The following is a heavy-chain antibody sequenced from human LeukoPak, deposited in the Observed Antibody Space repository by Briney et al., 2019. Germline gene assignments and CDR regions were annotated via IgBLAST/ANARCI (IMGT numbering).Heavy chain of an antibody. CDR3: ARDQPDIPGYGSGNFDY. CDR2: INTNTGNP. D-gene: IGHD6-19*01. V-gene: IGHV7-4-1*02. Sequence: ASVKVSCKASGYTFTSYAMNWVRQAPGQGLEWMGWINTNTGNPTYAQGFTGRFVFSLDTSVSTAYLQISSLKAEDTAVYYCARDQPDIPGYGSGNFDYWGQGTLVTVSS. J-gene: IGHJ4*02. CDR1: GYTFTSYA.